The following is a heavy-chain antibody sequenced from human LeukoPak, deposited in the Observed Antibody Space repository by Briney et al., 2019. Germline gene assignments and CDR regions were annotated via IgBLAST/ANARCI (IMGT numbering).Heavy chain of an antibody. V-gene: IGHV4-39*01. J-gene: IGHJ4*02. CDR2: IYYSGST. CDR3: AREPLYPMVDY. CDR1: GGSISSSGYY. D-gene: IGHD3-3*01. Sequence: SETLSLTCTVSGGSISSSGYYWGWIRQPPGKGLEWIGNIYYSGSTYYNPSLKSRVTISVDTSKNQFSLKVTSVTAADTAVYYCAREPLYPMVDYWGQGTLVTVSS.